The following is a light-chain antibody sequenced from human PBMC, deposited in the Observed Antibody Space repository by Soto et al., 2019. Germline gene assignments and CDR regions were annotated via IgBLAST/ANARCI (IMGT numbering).Light chain of an antibody. Sequence: QMTQSPSTLSGYVGDRVTITCRASQTISSWLAWYQQKPGKAPKLLIYKASTLKSGVPSRFSGSGSGTEFTLTISSLQPDGFATYYCQHYNIYSEAFG. CDR1: QTISSW. CDR2: KAS. J-gene: IGKJ2*01. V-gene: IGKV1-5*03. CDR3: QHYNIYSEA.